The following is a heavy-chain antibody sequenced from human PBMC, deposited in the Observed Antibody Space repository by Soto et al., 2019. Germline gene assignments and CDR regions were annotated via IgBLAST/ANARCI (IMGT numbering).Heavy chain of an antibody. D-gene: IGHD2-2*01. Sequence: GGSLRLSCAASGFTFSSYAMSWVRQAPGKGLEWVSAISGSGGSTYYADSVKGRFTISRDNSKNTLYLQMNSLRAEDTAVYYCAKLTRDIVVVPAANLHYYYGMDVCGQGTTVTVSS. CDR2: ISGSGGST. CDR3: AKLTRDIVVVPAANLHYYYGMDV. J-gene: IGHJ6*02. V-gene: IGHV3-23*01. CDR1: GFTFSSYA.